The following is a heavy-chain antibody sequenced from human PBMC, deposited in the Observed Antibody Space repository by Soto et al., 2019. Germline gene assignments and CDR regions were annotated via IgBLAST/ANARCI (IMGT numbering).Heavy chain of an antibody. Sequence: WGSLRLSCAASGFTFSNAWMNWVRQAPGKGLEWVGRIKSKTDGGTTDYAAPVKGRFTISRDDSKNTLYLQMNSLKTEDTAVYYCTTAGGYDYRLLNYYGMDVWGQGTTVTVSS. CDR2: IKSKTDGGTT. J-gene: IGHJ6*02. D-gene: IGHD5-12*01. CDR1: GFTFSNAW. V-gene: IGHV3-15*07. CDR3: TTAGGYDYRLLNYYGMDV.